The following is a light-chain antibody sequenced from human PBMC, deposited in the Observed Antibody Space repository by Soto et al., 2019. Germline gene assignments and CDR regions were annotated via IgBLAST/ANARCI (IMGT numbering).Light chain of an antibody. J-gene: IGKJ2*01. Sequence: EMVMTQSPATLSVSPGERATRSCRASQSVRSNLAWYQQKPGQAPRLLIYGASTRATGIPARFSGSGSGTEFTLTISSLRSEDFAVYYCQQYNNWPGYTFGQGTKLEIK. CDR3: QQYNNWPGYT. CDR1: QSVRSN. CDR2: GAS. V-gene: IGKV3-15*01.